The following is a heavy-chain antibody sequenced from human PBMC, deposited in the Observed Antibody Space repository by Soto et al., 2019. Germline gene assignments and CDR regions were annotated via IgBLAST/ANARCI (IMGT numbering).Heavy chain of an antibody. CDR3: ARVEGSGHDYGDYGGWFDP. V-gene: IGHV4-30-4*01. D-gene: IGHD4-17*01. CDR1: GGSVSSGDYF. Sequence: SETLSLTCTVSGGSVSSGDYFWSWIRQPPGKGLEWIGYIYYSGSTYYNPSLESRVTISVDRSKNQFSLKLSSVTAADTAVYYCARVEGSGHDYGDYGGWFDPWGQGTLVTVSS. CDR2: IYYSGST. J-gene: IGHJ5*02.